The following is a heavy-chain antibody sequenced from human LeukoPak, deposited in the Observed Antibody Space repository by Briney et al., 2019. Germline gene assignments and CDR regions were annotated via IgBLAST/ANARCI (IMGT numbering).Heavy chain of an antibody. CDR2: ISDSSRYI. CDR3: AREVYCSHTTCYYFDY. V-gene: IGHV3-21*01. J-gene: IGHJ4*02. Sequence: PGGSLRLSCAASGFTFSSYSMNWVRQAPGKGLEWVSSISDSSRYIFYADSVKGRFTISRDNAKNSLYLQMNSLGAEDTAVYYCAREVYCSHTTCYYFDYWGLGTLVTVSS. D-gene: IGHD2/OR15-2a*01. CDR1: GFTFSSYS.